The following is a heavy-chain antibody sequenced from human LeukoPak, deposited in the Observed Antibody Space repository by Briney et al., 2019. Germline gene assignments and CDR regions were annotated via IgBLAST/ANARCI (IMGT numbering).Heavy chain of an antibody. V-gene: IGHV4-61*02. Sequence: SQTLSLTCTVSGGSISSGDYYWSWIRQPAGKGLEWIGRIYFTGTTNYNPSLQSRVTMSVDTSKYQFSLELSSVTAADTAVYYCARGSSSSWYSSDFWGQGTVVTVSS. CDR1: GGSISSGDYY. CDR2: IYFTGTT. J-gene: IGHJ3*01. D-gene: IGHD6-13*01. CDR3: ARGSSSSWYSSDF.